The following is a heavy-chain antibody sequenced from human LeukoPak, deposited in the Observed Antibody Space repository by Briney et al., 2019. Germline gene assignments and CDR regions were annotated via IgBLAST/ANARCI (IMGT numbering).Heavy chain of an antibody. CDR2: IYPGDSDT. CDR1: GYSFTSYW. CDR3: ARHFSGSKLEYRYWFDP. V-gene: IGHV5-51*01. J-gene: IGHJ5*02. D-gene: IGHD1-26*01. Sequence: GESLKISCKGSGYSFTSYWIGWVRQMPGKGLEWMGIIYPGDSDTRYSPSFQGQVTISADKSISTAYLQWSSLKASDTAMYYCARHFSGSKLEYRYWFDPWGQGTLVTVSS.